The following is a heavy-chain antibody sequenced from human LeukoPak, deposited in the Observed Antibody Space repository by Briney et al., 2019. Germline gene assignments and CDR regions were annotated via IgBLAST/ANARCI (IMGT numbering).Heavy chain of an antibody. J-gene: IGHJ3*01. V-gene: IGHV3-23*01. Sequence: GGSLRLSCAASGFTFSGSAMSWVRQAPGEGLEWLSLISYSGANSYYTDSVRGRFTISRDNSKDTLFLQMNSLRAEDTAIYYCARDMQLSTWGRGTMVTVSS. CDR2: ISYSGANS. CDR3: ARDMQLST. D-gene: IGHD3-16*02. CDR1: GFTFSGSA.